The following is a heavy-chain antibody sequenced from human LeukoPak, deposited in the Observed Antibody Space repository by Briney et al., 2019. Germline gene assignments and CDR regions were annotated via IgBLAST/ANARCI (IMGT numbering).Heavy chain of an antibody. D-gene: IGHD4-17*01. CDR1: EYTFTGYY. J-gene: IGHJ4*02. V-gene: IGHV1-2*02. Sequence: ASVKVSCKASEYTFTGYYMHLVRQAPGQGLEWMGLISPKRGGTNYAQKFQGRVTMTRDTSISTAYMKLSRLISDDTAVYYCARGDYEFSVDYWGQGTLVTVSS. CDR2: ISPKRGGT. CDR3: ARGDYEFSVDY.